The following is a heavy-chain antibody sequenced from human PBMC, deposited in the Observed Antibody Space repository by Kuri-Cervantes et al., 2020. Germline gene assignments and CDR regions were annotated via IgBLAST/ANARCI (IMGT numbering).Heavy chain of an antibody. V-gene: IGHV3-72*01. CDR1: GFTFSDHY. CDR3: TRGNIWGSSVD. Sequence: GESLKISCAASGFTFSDHYTDWVRQAPGKGLEWVGRTRNRANSYTTEYAASVKDRFTISRDASKTSVYLQMNSLETEDTAVYYCTRGNIWGSSVDWGQGTLVTVSS. D-gene: IGHD3-16*01. J-gene: IGHJ4*02. CDR2: TRNRANSYTT.